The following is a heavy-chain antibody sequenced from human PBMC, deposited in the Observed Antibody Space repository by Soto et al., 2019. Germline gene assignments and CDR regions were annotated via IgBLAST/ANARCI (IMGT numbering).Heavy chain of an antibody. CDR3: ARDPGAAAGTGYFQH. J-gene: IGHJ1*01. V-gene: IGHV3-30-3*01. Sequence: QVQLVESGGGVVQPGRSLRLSCAASGFTFSSYALHWVRQAPGRRLEWVAVIASGGFNKYYADSVKGRFTSSKDNSKNTLDLQMNILRRENTAVYYCARDPGAAAGTGYFQHWGQGTLVTVSS. CDR1: GFTFSSYA. CDR2: IASGGFNK. D-gene: IGHD6-25*01.